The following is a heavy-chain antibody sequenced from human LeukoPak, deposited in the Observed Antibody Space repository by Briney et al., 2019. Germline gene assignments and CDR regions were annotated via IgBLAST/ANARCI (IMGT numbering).Heavy chain of an antibody. J-gene: IGHJ4*02. D-gene: IGHD4-17*01. CDR1: GGSITSSSYY. CDR3: ARIYGDHNY. V-gene: IGHV4-39*01. CDR2: IYSSGST. Sequence: SETLSLTCTVSGGSITSSSYYWGWIRQPPGKGLMWIGSIYSSGSTYYHPSVKSRVTISIDPSKNQFSLKLSSVTAADTVVYYCARIYGDHNYWGQGTLVTVSS.